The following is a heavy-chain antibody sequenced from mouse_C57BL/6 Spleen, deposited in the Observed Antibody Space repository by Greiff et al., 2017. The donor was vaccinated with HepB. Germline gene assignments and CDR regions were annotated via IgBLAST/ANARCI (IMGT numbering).Heavy chain of an antibody. CDR2: INPNNGGT. J-gene: IGHJ4*01. CDR3: ARIGYNYYAMDY. CDR1: GYTFTDYN. V-gene: IGHV1-22*01. D-gene: IGHD2-14*01. Sequence: EVKLMESGPELVKPGASVKMSCKASGYTFTDYNMHWVKQSHGKSLEWIGYINPNNGGTSYNQKFKGKATLTVNKSSSTAYMELRSLTSEDSAVYYCARIGYNYYAMDYWGQGTSVTVSS.